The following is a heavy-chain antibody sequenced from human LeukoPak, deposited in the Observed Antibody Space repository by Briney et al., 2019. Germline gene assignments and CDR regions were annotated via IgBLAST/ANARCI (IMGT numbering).Heavy chain of an antibody. J-gene: IGHJ4*02. CDR2: IIPIFGTA. D-gene: IGHD4-17*01. CDR1: GYTFINYG. V-gene: IGHV1-69*05. Sequence: SVKVSCKASGYTFINYGITWVRQAPGQGLEWMGRIIPIFGTANYAQKFQGRVTITTDESTSTAYMELSSLRSEDTAVYYCARDRKDYGDPFDYWGQGTLVTVSS. CDR3: ARDRKDYGDPFDY.